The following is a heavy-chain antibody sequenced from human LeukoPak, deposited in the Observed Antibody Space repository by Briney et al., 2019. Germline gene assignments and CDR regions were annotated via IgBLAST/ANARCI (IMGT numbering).Heavy chain of an antibody. CDR1: GYTFTSYD. V-gene: IGHV1-8*01. Sequence: ASVKVSCKASGYTFTSYDINWVRQATGQGLEWMGWMNPNSGNTGYAQKFQGGVTMTRNTSISTAYMELSSLRSEDTAVYYCARDDGGNDNFDYWGQGTLVTVSS. CDR3: ARDDGGNDNFDY. CDR2: MNPNSGNT. D-gene: IGHD4-23*01. J-gene: IGHJ4*02.